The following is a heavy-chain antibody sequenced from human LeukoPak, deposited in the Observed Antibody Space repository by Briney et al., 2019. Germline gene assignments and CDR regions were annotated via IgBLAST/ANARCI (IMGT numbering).Heavy chain of an antibody. CDR1: GGTFSSYA. D-gene: IGHD2-15*01. V-gene: IGHV1-69*13. Sequence: SVKVSCKASGGTFSSYAISWXRQAPGQGLEWMGXIIPIFGTANYAQKFQGRVTITADESTSTAYMELSSLRSEDTAVYYCARESCSGGSCYKGVYYYGMDVWGQGTTVTVSS. J-gene: IGHJ6*02. CDR2: IIPIFGTA. CDR3: ARESCSGGSCYKGVYYYGMDV.